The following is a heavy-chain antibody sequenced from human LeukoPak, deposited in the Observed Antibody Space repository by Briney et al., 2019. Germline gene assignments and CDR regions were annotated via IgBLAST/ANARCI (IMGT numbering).Heavy chain of an antibody. CDR1: GDSISSGGYS. D-gene: IGHD3-10*01. CDR2: IYHSGST. Sequence: NPSQTLSLTCAVSGDSISSGGYSWSWIRQPPGKGLEWIGYIYHSGSTYYNPSLKSRVTISVDTSKNQFSLKLSSVTAADTAVYYCARRGSGSCYVFDYWGQGTLVTVSS. V-gene: IGHV4-30-2*01. J-gene: IGHJ4*02. CDR3: ARRGSGSCYVFDY.